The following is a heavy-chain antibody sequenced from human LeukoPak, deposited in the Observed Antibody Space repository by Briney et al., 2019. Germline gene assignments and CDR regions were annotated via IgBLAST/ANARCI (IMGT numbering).Heavy chain of an antibody. V-gene: IGHV4-59*01. D-gene: IGHD3-9*01. CDR3: ARDDYYDILTGYSPGV. CDR2: IYYSGST. J-gene: IGHJ4*02. CDR1: GGSINNYY. Sequence: PSETLSLTCTVSGGSINNYYWSWIRQPPGKGLEWIGYIYYSGSTNYNPSLKSRVTISVDTSKNQFSLKLSSVTAADTAVYYCARDDYYDILTGYSPGVWGQGTLVTVSS.